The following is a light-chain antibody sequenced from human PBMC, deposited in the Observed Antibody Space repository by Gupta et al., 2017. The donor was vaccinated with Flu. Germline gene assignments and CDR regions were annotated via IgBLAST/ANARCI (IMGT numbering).Light chain of an antibody. V-gene: IGLV3-1*01. Sequence: SYELTQSLSVSVSPGQTGSVTCTGNKLGDKFACWYQQKPGQSPVLVIYENTKRPSGIPERFSGSSSGNTATLTISGTQAMDEADYYCQAWDSGTVVFGGGTKLTVL. J-gene: IGLJ2*01. CDR1: KLGDKF. CDR2: ENT. CDR3: QAWDSGTVV.